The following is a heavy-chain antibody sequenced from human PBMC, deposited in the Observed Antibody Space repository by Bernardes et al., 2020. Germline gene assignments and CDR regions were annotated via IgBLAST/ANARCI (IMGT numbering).Heavy chain of an antibody. CDR3: ARDRYSSSNYFYAMDV. CDR2: ISYDGSNK. J-gene: IGHJ6*04. Sequence: GGSLRLSCAASGFTFSSYAMHWVRQAPGKGLEWVAVISYDGSNKYYADSVKGRFTISRDNSKNTLYLQMNSLRGEDTAVYFCARDRYSSSNYFYAMDVWGKGTTVSVSS. V-gene: IGHV3-30-3*01. CDR1: GFTFSSYA. D-gene: IGHD6-6*01.